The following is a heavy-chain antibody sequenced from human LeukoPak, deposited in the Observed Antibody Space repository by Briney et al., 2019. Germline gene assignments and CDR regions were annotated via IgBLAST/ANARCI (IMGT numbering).Heavy chain of an antibody. Sequence: ETLSLTCAVSGYSISSGYYWGWIRQPPGKGLEWIGRIYHSGSTYYNPSLKSRVTISVDTSKNQFSLKLSSVTAADTAVYYCARDRDSSGYPPADSWGQGTLVTVSS. V-gene: IGHV4-38-2*02. CDR1: GYSISSGYY. CDR2: IYHSGST. CDR3: ARDRDSSGYPPADS. J-gene: IGHJ5*01. D-gene: IGHD3-22*01.